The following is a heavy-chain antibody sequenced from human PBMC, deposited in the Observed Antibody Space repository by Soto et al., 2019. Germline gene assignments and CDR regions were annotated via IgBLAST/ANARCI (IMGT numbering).Heavy chain of an antibody. Sequence: PGESLKISCKGSGYSFTGYWITWVRQMPGKGLEWMGKIDPSDSYTDYSPSFQGHVTISADKSISTAYLQWSSLKASDTAVYYCARHNPPRISIDVNRFNCLDHWGQGTLVTVSS. CDR2: IDPSDSYT. V-gene: IGHV5-10-1*01. CDR3: ARHNPPRISIDVNRFNCLDH. J-gene: IGHJ5*02. CDR1: GYSFTGYW. D-gene: IGHD1-20*01.